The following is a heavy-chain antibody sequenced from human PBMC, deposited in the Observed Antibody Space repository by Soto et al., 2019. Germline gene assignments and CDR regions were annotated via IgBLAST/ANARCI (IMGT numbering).Heavy chain of an antibody. D-gene: IGHD3-22*01. CDR2: ISWNSGSI. CDR1: GCTFDDYA. V-gene: IGHV3-9*01. CDR3: SKALIYGMDV. Sequence: EVQLVESGGGLVQPGRSLRLSCVASGCTFDDYAMHWVRQAPGKGLEWVSGISWNSGSIGYADSVKGRFTISRDNAKNSLYLQMNSLRAEDTALYYCSKALIYGMDVWGQGTTVTVSS. J-gene: IGHJ6*02.